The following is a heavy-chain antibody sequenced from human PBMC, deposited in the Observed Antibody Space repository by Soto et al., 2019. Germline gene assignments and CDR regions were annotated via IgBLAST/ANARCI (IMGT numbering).Heavy chain of an antibody. CDR1: GFTFSNYW. J-gene: IGHJ6*02. D-gene: IGHD3-3*01. CDR2: VKSDGSST. Sequence: GGSLRLSCVGSGFTFSNYWMHWVSQAQGKGLEWVSRVKSDGSSTSYADSVKGRFTISRDNAKNTLYLQMNSLRAEDTAVYYCARAGDYDFWSGYLISDYYYGMDVWGQGTTVTVSS. V-gene: IGHV3-74*01. CDR3: ARAGDYDFWSGYLISDYYYGMDV.